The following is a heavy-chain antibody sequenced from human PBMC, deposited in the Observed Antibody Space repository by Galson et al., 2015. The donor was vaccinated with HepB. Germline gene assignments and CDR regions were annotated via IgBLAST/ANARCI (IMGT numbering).Heavy chain of an antibody. D-gene: IGHD6-13*01. CDR1: GFTFSSYA. Sequence: SLRLSCAASGFTFSSYAMHWVRQAPGKGLEWVAVISYDGSNKYYADSVKGRFTISRDNSKNTLYLQMNSLRAEDTAVYYCARAIAAAGAYIDYWGQGTLVTVSS. CDR2: ISYDGSNK. CDR3: ARAIAAAGAYIDY. V-gene: IGHV3-30-3*01. J-gene: IGHJ4*02.